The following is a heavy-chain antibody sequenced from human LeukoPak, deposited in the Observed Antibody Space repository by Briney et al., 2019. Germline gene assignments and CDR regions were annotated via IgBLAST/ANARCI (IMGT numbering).Heavy chain of an antibody. V-gene: IGHV4-34*01. CDR2: INHSGST. CDR3: ARAWFGEYYFDY. CDR1: GGSFSGYY. J-gene: IGHJ4*02. Sequence: PSETLSLTCAVYGGSFSGYYWSWIRQPPGKGLEWIGEINHSGSTYYNPSLKSRVTISVDTSKNQFSLKLSSVTAADTAVYYCARAWFGEYYFDYWGQGTLVTVSS. D-gene: IGHD3-10*01.